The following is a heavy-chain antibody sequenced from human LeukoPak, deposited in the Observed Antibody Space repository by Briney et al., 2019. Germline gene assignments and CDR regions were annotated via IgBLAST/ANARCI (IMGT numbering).Heavy chain of an antibody. J-gene: IGHJ5*02. CDR3: ARATGDCSGGTCYSELDL. Sequence: GGSLRLSCAASGFTFSYYAMTWVRQAPGKGLEWVAVISNDGSNKNYAESVKGRFTISRDNSKNTLYLQMNSLRAEDTAVYYCARATGDCSGGTCYSELDLWGQGTPVTVSS. D-gene: IGHD2-15*01. V-gene: IGHV3-30*04. CDR1: GFTFSYYA. CDR2: ISNDGSNK.